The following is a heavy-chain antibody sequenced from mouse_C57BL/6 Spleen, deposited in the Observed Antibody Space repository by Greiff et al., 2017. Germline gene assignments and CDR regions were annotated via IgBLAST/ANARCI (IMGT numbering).Heavy chain of an antibody. CDR1: GFTFSDAW. Sequence: EVQRVESGGGLVQPGGSMKLSCAASGFTFSDAWMDWVRQSPEKGLEWVAEIRNKANNPATYYAESVKGRFTISRDDSKSSFYLQMNSLRAEDTGIYYGTLNYDYDGPFAYWGQGTLVTVSA. D-gene: IGHD2-4*01. CDR3: TLNYDYDGPFAY. J-gene: IGHJ3*01. CDR2: IRNKANNPAT. V-gene: IGHV6-6*01.